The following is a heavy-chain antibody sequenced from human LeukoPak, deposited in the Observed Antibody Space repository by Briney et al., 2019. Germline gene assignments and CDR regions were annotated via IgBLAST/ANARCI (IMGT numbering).Heavy chain of an antibody. D-gene: IGHD3-10*01. V-gene: IGHV3-66*01. CDR3: ARSVDYYGSGSYQFDY. CDR2: IYSGGST. CDR1: GFTVSSNY. J-gene: IGHJ4*02. Sequence: GGSLRLSCAASGFTVSSNYMSWVRQAPGKGLEWVSVIYSGGSTYYADSVKGRFTISRDNSKNTLYLQMNSLRAEDTAVYYCARSVDYYGSGSYQFDYWGQGTLVTVSS.